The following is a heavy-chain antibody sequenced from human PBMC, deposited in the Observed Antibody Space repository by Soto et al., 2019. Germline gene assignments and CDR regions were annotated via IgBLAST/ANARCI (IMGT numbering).Heavy chain of an antibody. V-gene: IGHV3-7*01. CDR3: ARRIQLWPLYYYYGMDV. J-gene: IGHJ6*04. D-gene: IGHD5-18*01. Sequence: GGSLRLSCAASGFTFSSYWMSWVRQAPGKGLEWVANIKQDGSEKYYVDSVKGRFTISRDNAKNSLYLQMNSLRAEDTAVYYCARRIQLWPLYYYYGMDVWGKGTTLTVSS. CDR1: GFTFSSYW. CDR2: IKQDGSEK.